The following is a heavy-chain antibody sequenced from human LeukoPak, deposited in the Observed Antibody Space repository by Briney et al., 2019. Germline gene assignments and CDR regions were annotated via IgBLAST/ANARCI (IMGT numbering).Heavy chain of an antibody. Sequence: PGRSLRLSCAASGFTFSSYAMHWVRQAPGKGLEWVSSISSSSSYIYYADSVKGRFTISRDNAKNSLYLQMNSLRAEDTAVYYCASGPYSSSYFASWGQGTMVTVSS. CDR2: ISSSSSYI. V-gene: IGHV3-21*01. CDR3: ASGPYSSSYFAS. CDR1: GFTFSSYA. D-gene: IGHD6-13*01. J-gene: IGHJ4*02.